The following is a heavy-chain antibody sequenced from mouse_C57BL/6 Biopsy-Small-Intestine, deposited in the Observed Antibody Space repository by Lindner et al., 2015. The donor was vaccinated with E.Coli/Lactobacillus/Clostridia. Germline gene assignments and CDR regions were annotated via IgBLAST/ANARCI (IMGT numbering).Heavy chain of an antibody. CDR2: IYPGGGYT. J-gene: IGHJ2*01. Sequence: VQLQESGAELVRPGTSVKMSCKASGYTFTNYWIGWAKQRPGHGLEWMGDIYPGGGYTNYNEKFKGKATLTADKSSSTAYMQFSSLTSEDSAIYYCARETTDYFDYWGQGSTLTVSS. CDR3: ARETTDYFDY. V-gene: IGHV1-63*01. CDR1: GYTFTNYW. D-gene: IGHD1-1*01.